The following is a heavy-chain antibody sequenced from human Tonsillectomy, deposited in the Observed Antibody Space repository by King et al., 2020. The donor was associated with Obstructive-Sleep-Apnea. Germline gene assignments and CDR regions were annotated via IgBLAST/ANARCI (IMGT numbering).Heavy chain of an antibody. CDR1: GFTFSSYA. V-gene: IGHV3-23*04. D-gene: IGHD2-15*01. CDR2: ISVSGGST. J-gene: IGHJ4*02. Sequence: VQLVESGGGLVQPGGSLRLSVAASGFTFSSYAMSGVRQAPGKGLEWGSAISVSGGSTYYADSWKGRFTIPRDNSKNTLYLQMNSLRAEDTAVYYCAKVGDIVVVVAATRGYYFDYWGQGTLVTVSS. CDR3: AKVGDIVVVVAATRGYYFDY.